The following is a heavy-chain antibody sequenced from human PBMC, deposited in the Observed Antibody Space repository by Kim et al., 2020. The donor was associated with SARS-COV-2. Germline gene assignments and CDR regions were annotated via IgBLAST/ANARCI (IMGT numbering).Heavy chain of an antibody. V-gene: IGHV3-7*01. J-gene: IGHJ6*02. CDR2: GSEK. D-gene: IGHD4-17*01. Sequence: GSEKHYVDSVKGRFTISRDNAKNSLYLQINSLRAEDTAVYYCARRTRMDVWGQGTTVTVSS. CDR3: ARRTRMDV.